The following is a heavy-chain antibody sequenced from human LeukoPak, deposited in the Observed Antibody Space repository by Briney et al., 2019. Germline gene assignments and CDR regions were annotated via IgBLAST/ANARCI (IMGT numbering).Heavy chain of an antibody. V-gene: IGHV7-4-1*02. CDR2: INTNTGDP. J-gene: IGHJ4*02. CDR3: ARDYSYYDSSGHFDY. CDR1: GYTFTSYA. D-gene: IGHD3-22*01. Sequence: ASVKVSCKASGYTFTSYAMNWVRQAPGQGLEWMGWINTNTGDPTYAQGFTGRFVFSLDTSVSTAYLQISSLKAEDTAVYYCARDYSYYDSSGHFDYWGQGTLVTVSS.